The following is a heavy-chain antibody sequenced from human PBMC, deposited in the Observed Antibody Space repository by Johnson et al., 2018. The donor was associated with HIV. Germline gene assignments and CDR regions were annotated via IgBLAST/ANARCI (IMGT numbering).Heavy chain of an antibody. V-gene: IGHV3-15*02. CDR3: TTAIYSYDTRDTRAFDI. J-gene: IGHJ3*02. D-gene: IGHD3-22*01. CDR2: IKSKTDGGTT. CDR1: GFTFSNVW. Sequence: VQLVESGGALVQPGGSLRLSCVASGFTFSNVWMSWVRQAPGKGLEWIGRIKSKTDGGTTDYAAPVKGRFSISRDDSKNTLYLQMNSLKTEDTALYYCTTAIYSYDTRDTRAFDIWGQGTMVTVSS.